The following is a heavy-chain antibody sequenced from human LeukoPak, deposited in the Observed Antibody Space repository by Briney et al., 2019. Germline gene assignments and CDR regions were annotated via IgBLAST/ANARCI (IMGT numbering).Heavy chain of an antibody. CDR2: IKQDRSEK. V-gene: IGHV3-7*01. CDR1: GFTFSSYW. J-gene: IGHJ4*02. Sequence: PGGSLRLSCAASGFTFSSYWMSWVRQAPGKGPEWVANIKQDRSEKYYVDSVKGRFTISRDNAKNSLYLQMNSLRAEDTAVYYCTTHAHILVALDYWGQGTLVTVSS. D-gene: IGHD2-15*01. CDR3: TTHAHILVALDY.